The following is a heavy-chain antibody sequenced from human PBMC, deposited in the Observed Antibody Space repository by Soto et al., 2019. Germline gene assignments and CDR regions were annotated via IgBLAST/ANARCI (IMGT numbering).Heavy chain of an antibody. J-gene: IGHJ6*02. D-gene: IGHD3-10*01. CDR2: SSSSSSTI. CDR1: GFTFSSYS. CDR3: ARSNYYGSGSPMGGPYYYYGMDV. Sequence: GGSLRLSCAASGFTFSSYSMNWVRQAPGKGLERLSFSSSSSSTIYYADSVKGRFTISRDNAKNSLYLQMNSLRDEDTAVYYCARSNYYGSGSPMGGPYYYYGMDVWGQGTTVTAP. V-gene: IGHV3-48*02.